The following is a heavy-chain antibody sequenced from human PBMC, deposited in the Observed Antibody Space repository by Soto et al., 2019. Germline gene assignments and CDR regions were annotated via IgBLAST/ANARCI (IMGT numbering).Heavy chain of an antibody. CDR1: GGSISRGGYY. J-gene: IGHJ4*02. CDR2: IYYSGST. V-gene: IGHV4-31*03. CDR3: ARSSQSTLTTFSY. D-gene: IGHD4-17*01. Sequence: SETLSLTCTVSGGSISRGGYYWSWLRQHPGKGLEWIGYIYYSGSTYYNPSLKSRVTISVDTSKNQFSLKLSSVTAADTAVYYCARSSQSTLTTFSYCGQGTLDLVSS.